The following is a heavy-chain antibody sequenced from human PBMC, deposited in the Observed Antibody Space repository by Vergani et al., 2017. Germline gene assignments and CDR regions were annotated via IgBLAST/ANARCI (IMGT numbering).Heavy chain of an antibody. CDR3: TTVGYQLLYLAIRQGYYYGMDV. CDR2: IRYDGSNK. Sequence: QVQLVESGGGVVQPGGSLRLSCAASGFTFSSYGMHWVRQAPGKGLEWVAFIRYDGSNKYYADSVKGRFTISRDNSKNTLYLQMNSLKTEDTAVYYCTTVGYQLLYLAIRQGYYYGMDVWGQGTTVTVSS. CDR1: GFTFSSYG. J-gene: IGHJ6*02. V-gene: IGHV3-30*02. D-gene: IGHD2-2*02.